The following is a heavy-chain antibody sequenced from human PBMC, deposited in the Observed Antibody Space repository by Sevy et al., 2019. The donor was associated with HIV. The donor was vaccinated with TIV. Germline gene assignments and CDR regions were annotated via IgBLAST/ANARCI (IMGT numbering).Heavy chain of an antibody. CDR1: GYTLTKLA. D-gene: IGHD3-22*01. V-gene: IGHV1-24*01. CDR2: FDPEDGET. J-gene: IGHJ4*02. Sequence: ASVKVSCKVSGYTLTKLAMHWVRQAPGKGLEWMGTFDPEDGETIYAHKFQGRVTMTEDTSIDTAYMELSSLRSEDTAVFYCAITKDYYDNSGSPFDYWGQGTLVTVSS. CDR3: AITKDYYDNSGSPFDY.